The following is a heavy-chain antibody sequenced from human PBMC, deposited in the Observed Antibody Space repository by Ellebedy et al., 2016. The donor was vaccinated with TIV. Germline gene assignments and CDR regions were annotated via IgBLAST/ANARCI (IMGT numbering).Heavy chain of an antibody. Sequence: MPGGSLRLSCPVPGSSISSGYSWGSIPPPPGTGLAWIGSMFHSGRTYYSPSLKSRVTISVDTSKNQLSLRLSSVTAADTAVYYCARDGAGRWAYWGPGTLVSGSS. J-gene: IGHJ4*02. CDR3: ARDGAGRWAY. CDR1: GSSISSGYS. V-gene: IGHV4-38-2*02. CDR2: MFHSGRT. D-gene: IGHD4-23*01.